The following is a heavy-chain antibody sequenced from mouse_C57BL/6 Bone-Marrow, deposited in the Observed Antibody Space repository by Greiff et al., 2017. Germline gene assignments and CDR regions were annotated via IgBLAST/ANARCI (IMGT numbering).Heavy chain of an antibody. CDR2: ISSGSSTI. CDR1: GFTFSDYG. J-gene: IGHJ3*01. D-gene: IGHD2-4*01. Sequence: DVKLVESGGGLVKPGGSLKLSCAASGFTFSDYGMHWVRQAPEKGLEWVAYISSGSSTIYYADTVKGRFTISRDNAKNTLFLQMTSLRSEDTAMYYCAKKDYDKMAWFAYWGQGTLVTVSA. V-gene: IGHV5-17*01. CDR3: AKKDYDKMAWFAY.